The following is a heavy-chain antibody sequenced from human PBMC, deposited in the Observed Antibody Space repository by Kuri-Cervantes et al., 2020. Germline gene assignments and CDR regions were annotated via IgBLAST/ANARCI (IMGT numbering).Heavy chain of an antibody. CDR2: ISWDGGST. CDR1: GFTVSSNY. Sequence: LSLTCAASGFTVSSNYMSWVRQAPGKGLEWVSLISWDGGSTYYADSVKGRFTISRDNSKNSLYLQMNSLRAEDTAVYYCARVGVLMVYARGGEDYWGQGTLVTVSS. V-gene: IGHV3-43*01. CDR3: ARVGVLMVYARGGEDY. J-gene: IGHJ4*02. D-gene: IGHD2-8*01.